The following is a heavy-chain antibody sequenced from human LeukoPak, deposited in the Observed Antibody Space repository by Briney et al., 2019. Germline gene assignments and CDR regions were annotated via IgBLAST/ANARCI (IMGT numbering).Heavy chain of an antibody. CDR2: IFYSGSN. Sequence: SEPLSLTCTVSGGSISSYYWRWLRQPPGKALEGFGYIFYSGSNNYNLSLKSRDTISIDTSKNQFSLKLGSVTAADTAVYYCERVIELWPEDAFDIWGQGTMVTVSS. J-gene: IGHJ3*02. CDR3: ERVIELWPEDAFDI. CDR1: GGSISSYY. D-gene: IGHD5-18*01. V-gene: IGHV4-59*01.